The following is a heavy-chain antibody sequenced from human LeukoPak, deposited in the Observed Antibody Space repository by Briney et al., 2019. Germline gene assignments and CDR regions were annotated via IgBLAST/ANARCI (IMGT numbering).Heavy chain of an antibody. V-gene: IGHV3-53*01. CDR3: AREPPGDYYFDY. J-gene: IGHJ4*02. D-gene: IGHD7-27*01. CDR2: IYSGGST. Sequence: GGSLRLSCAASGFTVSSNYMSWVRQAPGKGLEWASVIYSGGSTYYADSVKGRFTISRDNSKNTLYLPMNSLRAEDTAVYYCAREPPGDYYFDYWGQGTLVTVSS. CDR1: GFTVSSNY.